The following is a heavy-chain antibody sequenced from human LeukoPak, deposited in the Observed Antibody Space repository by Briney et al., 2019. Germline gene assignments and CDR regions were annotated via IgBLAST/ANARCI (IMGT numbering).Heavy chain of an antibody. V-gene: IGHV3-33*01. CDR2: IWYDGSNK. Sequence: PGRSLRLSCAASGFTFSSYGMHWVRQAPGKGLEWVAVIWYDGSNKYYADSVKGRFTISRDNSKNTLYLQMNSLRAEDTAVCYCARDPPHYDFWSGYLDRGAFDIWGQGTMVTVSS. J-gene: IGHJ3*02. CDR3: ARDPPHYDFWSGYLDRGAFDI. D-gene: IGHD3-3*01. CDR1: GFTFSSYG.